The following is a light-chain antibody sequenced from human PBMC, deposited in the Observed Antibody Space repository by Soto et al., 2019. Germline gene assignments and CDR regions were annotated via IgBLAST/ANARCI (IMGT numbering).Light chain of an antibody. CDR2: KAS. V-gene: IGKV1-5*03. CDR3: QQYNSYSPT. CDR1: QSIINW. Sequence: DIQMTQSPSTLSASVGDRVTITCRASQSIINWLAWYQQKPGKAPKLLIYKASSLESGVPSRFSGSGSGTEFTLTSSSLQPDDFATYYCQQYNSYSPTFGQGTKVEIK. J-gene: IGKJ1*01.